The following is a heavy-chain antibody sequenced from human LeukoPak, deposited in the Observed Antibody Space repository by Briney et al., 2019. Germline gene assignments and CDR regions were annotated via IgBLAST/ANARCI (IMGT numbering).Heavy chain of an antibody. Sequence: GGSLRLSCAASGFTVSSNYMSWVRQAPGKGLEWVSVIYSGGSTYYADSVKGRFTISRDNSKNTLYLQMNSLRAEDTAVYYCAKETRYCSSTSCSVAFDIWGQGTMVTVSS. CDR2: IYSGGST. V-gene: IGHV3-53*01. CDR3: AKETRYCSSTSCSVAFDI. CDR1: GFTVSSNY. J-gene: IGHJ3*02. D-gene: IGHD2-2*01.